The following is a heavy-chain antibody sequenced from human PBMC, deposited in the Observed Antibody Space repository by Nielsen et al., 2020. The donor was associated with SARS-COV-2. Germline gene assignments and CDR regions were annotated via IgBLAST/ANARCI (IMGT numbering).Heavy chain of an antibody. D-gene: IGHD1-26*01. Sequence: SETLSLTCTVSGGSISSGGYYWSWIRQHPGKGLEWIGYIYYSGSTYYNPSLKSRDTISVDTSKNQFSLKLSSVTAADTAVYYCARDSSGRGGMDVWGQGTTVTVSS. CDR1: GGSISSGGYY. V-gene: IGHV4-31*03. J-gene: IGHJ6*02. CDR2: IYYSGST. CDR3: ARDSSGRGGMDV.